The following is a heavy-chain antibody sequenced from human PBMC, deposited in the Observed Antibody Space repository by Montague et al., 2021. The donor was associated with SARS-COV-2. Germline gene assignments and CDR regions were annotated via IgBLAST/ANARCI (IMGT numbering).Heavy chain of an antibody. CDR3: ARYYVSGNYGFDL. CDR2: INSDGSNT. D-gene: IGHD3-10*01. V-gene: IGHV3-74*01. Sequence: CLRLSCAASGFTLSSYWMHWVRQAPGKGLVWVSRINSDGSNTNYADSVKGRFTISRDNAKNTLYLQMISLRAEDTAVYYCARYYVSGNYGFDLWGQGTMVTVSS. CDR1: GFTLSSYW. J-gene: IGHJ3*01.